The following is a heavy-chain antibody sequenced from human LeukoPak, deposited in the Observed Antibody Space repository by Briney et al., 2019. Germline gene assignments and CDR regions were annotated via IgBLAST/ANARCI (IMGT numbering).Heavy chain of an antibody. V-gene: IGHV3-23*01. J-gene: IGHJ4*02. CDR2: ISGSGGST. Sequence: GGSLRLYCAASGFTFSSYAMSWVRQAPGKGLEWVSAISGSGGSTYYADSVKGRFTISRDNSKNTLYLQMNSLRAEDTAVYYCAKDLIGIAVAGYFDYWGQGTLVTVSS. CDR3: AKDLIGIAVAGYFDY. CDR1: GFTFSSYA. D-gene: IGHD6-19*01.